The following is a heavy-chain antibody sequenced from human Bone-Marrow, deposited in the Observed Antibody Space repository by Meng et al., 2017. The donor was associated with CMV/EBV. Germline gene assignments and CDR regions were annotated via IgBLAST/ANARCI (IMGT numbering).Heavy chain of an antibody. J-gene: IGHJ2*01. D-gene: IGHD6-13*01. Sequence: GESLKISCTASGFTFGDYAMSWVRQAPGKGLEWVGSIRSKPYGGTTAYAAYVKGRFTISRDDSKSIAYLQMNSLKTEDTAVYYCTRDSSSWCREHWYFDLWGRGTLVTVSS. V-gene: IGHV3-49*04. CDR2: IRSKPYGGTT. CDR1: GFTFGDYA. CDR3: TRDSSSWCREHWYFDL.